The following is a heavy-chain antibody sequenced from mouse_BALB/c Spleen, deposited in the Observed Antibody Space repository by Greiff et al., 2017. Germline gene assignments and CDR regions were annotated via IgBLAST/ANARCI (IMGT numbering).Heavy chain of an antibody. V-gene: IGHV1-80*01. D-gene: IGHD2-10*02. CDR2: IYPGDGDT. CDR1: GYAFSSYW. CDR3: ASGYDNYYFDY. J-gene: IGHJ2*01. Sequence: QVQLQQSGAELVRPGSSVKISCKASGYAFSSYWMNWVKQRPGQGLEWIGQIYPGDGDTNYNGKFKGKATLTADKSSSTAYMQLSSLTSEDSAVYFCASGYDNYYFDYWGQGTTLTVSS.